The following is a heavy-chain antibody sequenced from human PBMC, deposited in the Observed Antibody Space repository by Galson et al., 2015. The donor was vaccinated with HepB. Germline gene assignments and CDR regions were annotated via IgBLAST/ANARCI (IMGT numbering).Heavy chain of an antibody. D-gene: IGHD6-19*01. CDR2: ISSQGVST. J-gene: IGHJ3*02. Sequence: SLRLSCAASGFTFSSYAIDWVRRAPGKGLEYVSGISSQGVSTYYATTVKGRFTISRDNSKNTVYLQMGSLRAEDMAVYYCARDRSGSGWYRGAFDIWGQGTVVTVSS. V-gene: IGHV3-64*01. CDR1: GFTFSSYA. CDR3: ARDRSGSGWYRGAFDI.